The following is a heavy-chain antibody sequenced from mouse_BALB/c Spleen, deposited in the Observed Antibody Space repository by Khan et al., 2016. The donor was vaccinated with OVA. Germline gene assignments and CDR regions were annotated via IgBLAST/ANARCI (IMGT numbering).Heavy chain of an antibody. J-gene: IGHJ2*01. CDR2: ISGDSNTI. V-gene: IGHV5-17*02. Sequence: EVELVESGGGLVQPGGSRKLPCAASGFTFSSYGMHWVRQAPEKGLEWVAYISGDSNTIYYADTVKGRSTISRDNPKNTLFLQMTSLMSEDTAGYYCATSYFYGYYFDYWGPGTTLTVAS. D-gene: IGHD1-1*01. CDR1: GFTFSSYG. CDR3: ATSYFYGYYFDY.